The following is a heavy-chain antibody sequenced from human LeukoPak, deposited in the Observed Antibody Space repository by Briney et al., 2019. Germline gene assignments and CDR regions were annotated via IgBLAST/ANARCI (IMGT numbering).Heavy chain of an antibody. V-gene: IGHV3-21*01. CDR2: ISSSSSYI. D-gene: IGHD3-3*01. CDR3: ARDVGYDFWSGYWGGVDY. J-gene: IGHJ4*02. Sequence: GGSLRLSCAASGFTFSSYSMNWVRQAPGKGLEWVSSISSSSSYIYYADSVKGRFTISRDNAKNSLYLQMNSLRAEDTAVYYCARDVGYDFWSGYWGGVDYWGQGTLVTVSS. CDR1: GFTFSSYS.